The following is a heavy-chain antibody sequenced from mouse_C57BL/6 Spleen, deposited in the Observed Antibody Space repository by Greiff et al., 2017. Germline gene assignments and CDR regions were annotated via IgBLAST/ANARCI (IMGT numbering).Heavy chain of an antibody. Sequence: VQLKQPGAELVRPGTSVKLSCKASGYTFTSYWMHWVKQRPGQGLEWIGVIDPSDSYTNYNQKFKGKATLTVDTSSSTAYMQLSSLTSEDSAVYYCARGAYSNYDYWGQGTTLTVSS. V-gene: IGHV1-59*01. CDR3: ARGAYSNYDY. CDR2: IDPSDSYT. CDR1: GYTFTSYW. J-gene: IGHJ2*01. D-gene: IGHD2-5*01.